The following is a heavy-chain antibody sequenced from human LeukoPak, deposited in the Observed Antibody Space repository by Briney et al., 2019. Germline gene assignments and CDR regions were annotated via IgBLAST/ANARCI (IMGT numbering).Heavy chain of an antibody. CDR1: GFTVSSNY. CDR3: AKSSGEVY. CDR2: ISGSGGST. D-gene: IGHD2-15*01. J-gene: IGHJ4*02. Sequence: GGSLRLSCAASGFTVSSNYVSWVRQTPGKGLEWVSAISGSGGSTYYADSVKGRFTISRDNSKNTLYLQMNSLRAEDTAVYYCAKSSGEVYWGQGTLVTVSS. V-gene: IGHV3-23*01.